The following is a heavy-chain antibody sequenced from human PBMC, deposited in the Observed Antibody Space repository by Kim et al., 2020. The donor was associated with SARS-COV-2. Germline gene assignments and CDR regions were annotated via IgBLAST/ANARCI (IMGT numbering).Heavy chain of an antibody. CDR2: SYTSGST. J-gene: IGHJ6*02. V-gene: IGHV4-4*07. CDR1: GGSISSDY. Sequence: SETLSLTCTVSGGSISSDYWSWIRQPAGKGLEWMGRSYTSGSTNYNPALKRRVTLSVDTSKNQFSLNLSSVTAAATAVYYCARGMWFGELTYYGMDVWGQGTTVTVSS. D-gene: IGHD3-10*01. CDR3: ARGMWFGELTYYGMDV.